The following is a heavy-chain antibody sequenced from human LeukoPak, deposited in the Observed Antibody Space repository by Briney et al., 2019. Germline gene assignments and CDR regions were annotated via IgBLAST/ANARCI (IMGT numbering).Heavy chain of an antibody. CDR3: ARGKGTYYDILTGYYY. V-gene: IGHV4-34*01. D-gene: IGHD3-9*01. CDR1: GGSFSGYY. Sequence: SETLSLTCAVYGGSFSGYYWSWIRQPPGKGLEWIGEINHSGSTNYNPSLKSRVTISVDTSKNQFSLKLSSVTAADTAVYYCARGKGTYYDILTGYYYWGQGTLVTVSS. J-gene: IGHJ4*02. CDR2: INHSGST.